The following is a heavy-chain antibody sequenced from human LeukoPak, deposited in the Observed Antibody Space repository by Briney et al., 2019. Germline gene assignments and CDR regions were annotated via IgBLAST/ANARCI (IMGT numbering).Heavy chain of an antibody. Sequence: EASETLSLTCTVSGGSISSYYWSWLRQPPGKGLEWIGYIYYSGSTNYNPSLKSRVTISVDTSKNQFSLKLSSVTAADTAVYYCARVEWLRFLNQVWFDPWGQGTLVTVSS. CDR1: GGSISSYY. CDR2: IYYSGST. D-gene: IGHD5-12*01. V-gene: IGHV4-59*08. CDR3: ARVEWLRFLNQVWFDP. J-gene: IGHJ5*02.